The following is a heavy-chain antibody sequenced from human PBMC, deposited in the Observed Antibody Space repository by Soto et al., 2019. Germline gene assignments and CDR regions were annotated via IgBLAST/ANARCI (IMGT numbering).Heavy chain of an antibody. D-gene: IGHD6-19*01. CDR2: ISSHGRDI. J-gene: IGHJ4*02. CDR1: GFTFTSDS. CDR3: ARGPSLAGKLDL. V-gene: IGHV3-21*06. Sequence: EVQLVESGGGLVKPGGSVRLSCEASGFTFTSDSMTWVRQAPGKGLEWVSSISSHGRDIFYADSVKGRFTISRDNAKDSLPLQMNSLPGEDSPVYYCARGPSLAGKLDLWGQGSLVTVSS.